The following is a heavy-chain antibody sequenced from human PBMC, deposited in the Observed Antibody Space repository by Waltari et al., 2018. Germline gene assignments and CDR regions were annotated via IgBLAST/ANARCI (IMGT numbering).Heavy chain of an antibody. CDR2: IIPIFGTA. D-gene: IGHD3-16*02. CDR3: ARKYHDYIWGSYRWGGDAFDI. J-gene: IGHJ3*02. CDR1: GGTFSSYA. V-gene: IGHV1-69*08. Sequence: QVQLVQSGAEVKKPGSSVKVSCKASGGTFSSYAISWVRQAPGQGLEWMGRIIPIFGTANYAQKFQGRVTITEDKSTSTAYMELSSLRSEDTAVYYCARKYHDYIWGSYRWGGDAFDIWGQGTMVTVSS.